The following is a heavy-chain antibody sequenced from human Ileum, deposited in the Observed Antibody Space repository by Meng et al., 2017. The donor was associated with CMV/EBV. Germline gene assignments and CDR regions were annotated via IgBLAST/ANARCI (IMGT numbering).Heavy chain of an antibody. D-gene: IGHD5-12*01. CDR3: VTADHHAIKY. CDR2: MNQYGST. J-gene: IGHJ4*02. CDR1: GSFSPYT. V-gene: IGHV4-34*01. Sequence: QVQIQQWGAGLLKPSETLSLTCSLGGSFSPYTWSWIRQAPGKGLEWIGEMNQYGSTNFNPSVKSRVTISRDTSKNQFSLRLNSVTAADAAVYYCVTADHHAIKYWGQGTLVTVSS.